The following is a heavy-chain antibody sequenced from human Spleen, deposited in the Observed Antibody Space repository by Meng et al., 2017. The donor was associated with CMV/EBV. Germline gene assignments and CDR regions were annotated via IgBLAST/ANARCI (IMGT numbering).Heavy chain of an antibody. D-gene: IGHD6-6*01. J-gene: IGHJ5*02. V-gene: IGHV1-69*05. CDR2: LIPIFGTA. CDR3: ARRRSVGYSSSSGGFDP. Sequence: GTFSSYAIGWVRQAPGQGLEWMGVLIPIFGTANYAQKFQGRVTITTDESTSTAYMELSSLRSEDTAVYYCARRRSVGYSSSSGGFDPWGQGTLVTVSS. CDR1: GTFSSYA.